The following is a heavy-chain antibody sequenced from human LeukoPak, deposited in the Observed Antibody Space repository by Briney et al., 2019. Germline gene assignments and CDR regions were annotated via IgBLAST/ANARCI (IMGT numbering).Heavy chain of an antibody. CDR2: ISESGTGT. CDR3: ANLDCSSTSCYDDY. J-gene: IGHJ4*02. D-gene: IGHD2-2*01. V-gene: IGHV3-23*01. CDR1: GVTFSRYA. Sequence: GGSLRLSCAASGVTFSRYAMSWVRQAPGKGLEWVSAISESGTGTYYADSVKGRFTISRDNSKNTLSLQMNSLRAEDTAVYYCANLDCSSTSCYDDYWGQGTLVTVSS.